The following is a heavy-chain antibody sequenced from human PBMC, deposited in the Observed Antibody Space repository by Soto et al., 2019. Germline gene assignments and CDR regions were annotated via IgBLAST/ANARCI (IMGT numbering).Heavy chain of an antibody. V-gene: IGHV3-21*01. CDR2: ISSSSSYI. D-gene: IGHD6-13*01. Sequence: GSLRLSCAASGFTFSSYSMNWVRQAPGKGLEWVSSISSSSSYIYYADSVKGRFTISRDNARNSLYLQMNSLRAEDTAVYYCARDHIVAAGECFDYWGQGTLVTVSS. J-gene: IGHJ4*02. CDR1: GFTFSSYS. CDR3: ARDHIVAAGECFDY.